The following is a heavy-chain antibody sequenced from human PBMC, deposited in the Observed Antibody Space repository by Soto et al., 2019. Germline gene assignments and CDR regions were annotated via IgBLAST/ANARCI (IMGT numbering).Heavy chain of an antibody. D-gene: IGHD6-13*01. V-gene: IGHV3-30-3*01. J-gene: IGHJ4*02. CDR1: GFTFSSYA. Sequence: QVQLVESGGGVVQPGRSLRLSCAASGFTFSSYAMHWVRQAPGKGLEWVAVISYDGSNKYYADSVKGRFTISRDNSKNTLDLQMNSLRAEDTAVYYCARGVAAAGTYYFDYWGQGTLVTVSS. CDR3: ARGVAAAGTYYFDY. CDR2: ISYDGSNK.